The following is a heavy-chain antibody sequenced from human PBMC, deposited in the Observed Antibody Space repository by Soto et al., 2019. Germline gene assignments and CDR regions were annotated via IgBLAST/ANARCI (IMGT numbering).Heavy chain of an antibody. Sequence: GRSLRLSCAASGFPLSDYYMAWILQAPGKGLKWVSYISTSSSYTNHAYSVKGRFIISRDNAKNSLYLQMNSLRAEDTAVYYCASAYGIPQYFYHWGQGTLVTVSS. CDR2: ISTSSSYT. CDR3: ASAYGIPQYFYH. D-gene: IGHD2-8*01. CDR1: GFPLSDYY. J-gene: IGHJ1*01. V-gene: IGHV3-11*06.